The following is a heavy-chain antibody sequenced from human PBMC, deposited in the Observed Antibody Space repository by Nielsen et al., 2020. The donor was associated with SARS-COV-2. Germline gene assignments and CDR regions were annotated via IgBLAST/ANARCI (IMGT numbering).Heavy chain of an antibody. CDR1: GFTFSSYS. Sequence: GESLKISCAASGFTFSSYSVNWVRQAPGKGLEWVSSISSSSSYIYYADSVKGRFTISRDNAKNSLYLQMNSLRAEDTAVYYCARSTVRGEIDYWGQGTLVTVSS. CDR3: ARSTVRGEIDY. D-gene: IGHD3-10*01. J-gene: IGHJ4*02. CDR2: ISSSSSYI. V-gene: IGHV3-21*01.